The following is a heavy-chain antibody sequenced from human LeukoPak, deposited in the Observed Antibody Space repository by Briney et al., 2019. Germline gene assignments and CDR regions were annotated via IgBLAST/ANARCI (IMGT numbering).Heavy chain of an antibody. Sequence: PGGSLRLSCAASGFTFRSYTMNWVRQAPGKGLEWVSSISSGSSHIYYADSVKGRFSISRDNAKNSLFLQMNSLRAEDTAVYYCARDSNYDFLSGYYNYFQHWGQGILVTVSP. CDR2: ISSGSSHI. D-gene: IGHD3-3*01. J-gene: IGHJ4*02. CDR3: ARDSNYDFLSGYYNYFQH. V-gene: IGHV3-21*01. CDR1: GFTFRSYT.